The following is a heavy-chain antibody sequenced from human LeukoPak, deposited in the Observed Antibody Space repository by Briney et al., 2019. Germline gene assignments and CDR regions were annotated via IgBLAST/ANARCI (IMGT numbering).Heavy chain of an antibody. V-gene: IGHV5-51*01. Sequence: AGESLKISCKGSGYSFTSYWIGWVRQMPGKGLEWMGIIYPGDSDTRYSPSFQGQVTISADKSISTAYLQWSSLKASDTAMYYCARRGYCSGGSCYSLNWFDPWGQGTLVTVSS. CDR3: ARRGYCSGGSCYSLNWFDP. J-gene: IGHJ5*02. D-gene: IGHD2-15*01. CDR2: IYPGDSDT. CDR1: GYSFTSYW.